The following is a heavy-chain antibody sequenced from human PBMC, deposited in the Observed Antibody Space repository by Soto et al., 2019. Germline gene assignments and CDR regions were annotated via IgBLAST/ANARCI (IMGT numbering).Heavy chain of an antibody. J-gene: IGHJ4*01. CDR3: ARDQTDSGGYSDS. V-gene: IGHV3-33*01. CDR2: IWNDGSNE. D-gene: IGHD2-15*01. Sequence: GGSLRLSCEASGVPFSSFGIHWVCQAPGKGLEWLAIIWNDGSNEYYADSVEGRFTISRDNSKNTVYLQVSNLRAEDTAVYFCARDQTDSGGYSDSWGHGTLVTVSS. CDR1: GVPFSSFG.